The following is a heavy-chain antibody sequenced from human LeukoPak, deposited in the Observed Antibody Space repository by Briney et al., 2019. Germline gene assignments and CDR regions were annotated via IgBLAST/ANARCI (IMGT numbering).Heavy chain of an antibody. CDR2: INSDGSST. Sequence: GGSLRLSCAASGFTFSTYWMHWVRQAPGKGLVWVSRINSDGSSTSYADSVKGRFTISRDNAKNTLYLQMNSLRAEDTAVYYCARNPDRNYYHYYGMDVWGQGPTVTVSS. CDR1: GFTFSTYW. J-gene: IGHJ6*02. CDR3: ARNPDRNYYHYYGMDV. D-gene: IGHD3-22*01. V-gene: IGHV3-74*01.